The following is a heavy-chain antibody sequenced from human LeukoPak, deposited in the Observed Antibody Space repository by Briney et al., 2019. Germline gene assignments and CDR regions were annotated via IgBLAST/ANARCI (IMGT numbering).Heavy chain of an antibody. CDR3: AKDEGTYYYGSGSPHY. Sequence: GGSLRLSCAASGFTFSSYGMHWVRQAPGKGLEWVAFIRYDGSNKYYADSVKGRFTISRDNSKNTLYLQMNSLRAEDTAVYYCAKDEGTYYYGSGSPHYWGQGTLVTVSS. V-gene: IGHV3-30*02. J-gene: IGHJ4*02. D-gene: IGHD3-10*01. CDR1: GFTFSSYG. CDR2: IRYDGSNK.